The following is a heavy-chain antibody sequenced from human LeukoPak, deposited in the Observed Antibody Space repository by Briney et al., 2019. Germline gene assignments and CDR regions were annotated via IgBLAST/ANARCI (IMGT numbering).Heavy chain of an antibody. CDR1: GYSFTNYW. CDR3: ARSGRLGYCSGGSCFRWDY. D-gene: IGHD2-15*01. Sequence: GESLKISCKVSGYSFTNYWIGWVRQMPGEGLEWMGIIYPDDSDTKYSPSFQGQVTISADKSISTAYVQWSSLKASDTAMYYCARSGRLGYCSGGSCFRWDYWGQGTLVTVSS. V-gene: IGHV5-51*01. CDR2: IYPDDSDT. J-gene: IGHJ4*02.